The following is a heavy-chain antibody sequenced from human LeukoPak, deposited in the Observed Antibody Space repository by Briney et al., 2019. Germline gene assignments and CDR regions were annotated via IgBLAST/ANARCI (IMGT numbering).Heavy chain of an antibody. CDR2: ISFNAGSK. J-gene: IGHJ4*02. CDR3: ARTYYDFWSGSGRMGY. CDR1: GFSFSSHT. Sequence: PGMSLRLSCAASGFSFSSHTMHWVRQAPGKGLEWVAFISFNAGSKYSADSVRGRFTISRDNSQNTLYLQMNSLRPEDTAVYYCARTYYDFWSGSGRMGYWGQGTLVTVSS. D-gene: IGHD3-3*01. V-gene: IGHV3-30*04.